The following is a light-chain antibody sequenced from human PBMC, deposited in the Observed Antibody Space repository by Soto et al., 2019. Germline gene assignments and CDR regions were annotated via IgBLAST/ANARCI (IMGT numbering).Light chain of an antibody. CDR2: GAS. CDR1: QGISTW. CDR3: QHANSLPIS. J-gene: IGKJ5*01. Sequence: DIQMTQSPSSVSASVGDRVTITCRASQGISTWLAWYQQKPGKAPKLLIYGASSLQSRVPSRFSGSGSGTDFTLTVSNLQPEDFATYYYQHANSLPISFGQGTRLEIK. V-gene: IGKV1D-12*01.